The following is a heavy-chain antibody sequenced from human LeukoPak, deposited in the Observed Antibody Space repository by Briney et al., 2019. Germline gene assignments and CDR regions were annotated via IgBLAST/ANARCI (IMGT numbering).Heavy chain of an antibody. CDR2: FDPEDGET. D-gene: IGHD6-13*01. CDR3: PTLPYSIAAADLDY. V-gene: IGHV1-24*01. Sequence: EASVKVSCKVSGYTLTELSMHWVRQAPGKGLEWMGGFDPEDGETIYAQTFQGRVTMTEDTSTDTPYMELSSLRSEDTPVYYCPTLPYSIAAADLDYWGQGTLVTVSS. J-gene: IGHJ4*02. CDR1: GYTLTELS.